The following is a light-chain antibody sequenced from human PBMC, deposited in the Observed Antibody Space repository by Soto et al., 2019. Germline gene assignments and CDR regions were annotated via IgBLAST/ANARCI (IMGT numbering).Light chain of an antibody. J-gene: IGKJ3*01. CDR3: QQYGSSPFT. Sequence: EIVVTQSPGTLSFSPGEGATLSCRASQRVSSNFLAWYQQKPGQALRLLIYAASSRATGISDRFSGSGSETDFAFTIRRMEPEDFAVYYCQQYGSSPFTFGPGTKVDIK. CDR1: QRVSSNF. V-gene: IGKV3-20*01. CDR2: AAS.